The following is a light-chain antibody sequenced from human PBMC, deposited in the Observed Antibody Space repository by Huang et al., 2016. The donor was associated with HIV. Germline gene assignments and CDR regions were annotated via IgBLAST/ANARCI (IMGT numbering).Light chain of an antibody. CDR1: QSVSSK. CDR3: QHYNNWPPMYT. V-gene: IGKV3-15*01. Sequence: EIVMTQSPATLSVSPGERATLSCRASQSVSSKLAWYQQKAGQAPRLLIYDASTRAPGIPSMFSGSGSGTEFTLTISSLQSEDFAVYYCQHYNNWPPMYTFGQGTTLEIK. J-gene: IGKJ2*01. CDR2: DAS.